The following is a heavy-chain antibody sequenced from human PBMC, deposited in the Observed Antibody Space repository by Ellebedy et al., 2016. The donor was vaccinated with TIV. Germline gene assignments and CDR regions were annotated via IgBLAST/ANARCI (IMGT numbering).Heavy chain of an antibody. J-gene: IGHJ6*02. CDR1: GGSFSDYY. V-gene: IGHV4-34*01. CDR2: INHSGST. Sequence: MPSETLSLTCAVYGGSFSDYYWSWNRQPPGKGLEWIGEINHSGSTNYIPSLKSRVTLSVDTSKNQISLSLSSMTAADTAFYYCAKGIGMDVWGPGTTVIVS. D-gene: IGHD2-21*01. CDR3: AKGIGMDV.